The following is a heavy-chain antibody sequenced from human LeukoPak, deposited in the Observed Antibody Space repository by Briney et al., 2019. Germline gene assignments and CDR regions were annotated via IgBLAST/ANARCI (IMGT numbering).Heavy chain of an antibody. CDR2: IRFDGNNK. J-gene: IGHJ4*02. Sequence: GGSLRLSCAASGFTFSSYGMHWVRQAPGKGLEWVEFIRFDGNNKYYADSVKGRFTISRDNSKNTLYLQMNSLRAEDTAVYYCAKDSSVYYYDSRNFDYWGREPWSPSPQ. V-gene: IGHV3-30*02. D-gene: IGHD3-22*01. CDR1: GFTFSSYG. CDR3: AKDSSVYYYDSRNFDY.